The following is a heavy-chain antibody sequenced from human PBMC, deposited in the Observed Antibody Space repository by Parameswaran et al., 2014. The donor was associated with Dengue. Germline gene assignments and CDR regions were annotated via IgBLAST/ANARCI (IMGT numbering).Heavy chain of an antibody. CDR2: IKQDGSEK. D-gene: IGHD2-15*01. J-gene: IGHJ6*03. V-gene: IGHV3-7*01. CDR3: ARRDIEVAAPYYYYYYYMDV. Sequence: RWIRQPPGKGLEWVANIKQDGSEKYYVDSVKGRFTISRDNAKNSLYLQMNSLRAEDTAVYYCARRDIEVAAPYYYYYYYMDVWGKGTTVTVSS.